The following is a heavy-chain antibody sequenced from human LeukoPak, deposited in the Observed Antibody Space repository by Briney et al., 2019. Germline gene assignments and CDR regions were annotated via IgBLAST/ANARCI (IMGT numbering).Heavy chain of an antibody. Sequence: ASVKVSCKASGYTFTSYYMHWVRQAPGQGLEWMGIINPSGGSTSYAQKFQGRVTMTRDMSTSTVYMELSSLRSEDTAVYYCARGPYYYDSSGYYYFDYWGQGTLVTVSS. D-gene: IGHD3-22*01. V-gene: IGHV1-46*01. J-gene: IGHJ4*02. CDR1: GYTFTSYY. CDR3: ARGPYYYDSSGYYYFDY. CDR2: INPSGGST.